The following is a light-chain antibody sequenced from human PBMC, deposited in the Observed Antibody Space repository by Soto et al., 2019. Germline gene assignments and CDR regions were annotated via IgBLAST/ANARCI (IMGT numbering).Light chain of an antibody. Sequence: QSVLTQPASVSGSPGQSIAISCTGTSSDVGGYSNVSWYQQRPGKAPKLVISDVSNRPSGVSDRFSGSKSGNTASLTISGLQTEDEADYYCASYTTSSTYVFGTGTKVTVL. CDR1: SSDVGGYSN. CDR3: ASYTTSSTYV. V-gene: IGLV2-14*01. CDR2: DVS. J-gene: IGLJ1*01.